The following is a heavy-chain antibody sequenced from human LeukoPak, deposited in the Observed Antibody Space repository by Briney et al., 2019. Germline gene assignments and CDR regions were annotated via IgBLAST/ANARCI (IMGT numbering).Heavy chain of an antibody. V-gene: IGHV3-74*01. CDR3: ARVILTSGYYPLDY. Sequence: QAGGSLRLSCAASGFTFSSYWMHWVRQAPGKGLVWVSRINTDGSSTSYADSVKGRFTISRDNAKNTLYLQMNSLRAEDTAVYYCARVILTSGYYPLDYWGQGTLVTVSS. J-gene: IGHJ4*02. CDR1: GFTFSSYW. D-gene: IGHD3-22*01. CDR2: INTDGSST.